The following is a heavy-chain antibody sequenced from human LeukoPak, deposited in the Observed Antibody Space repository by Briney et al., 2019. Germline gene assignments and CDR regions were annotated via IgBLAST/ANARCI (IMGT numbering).Heavy chain of an antibody. CDR2: ISSSSSYI. J-gene: IGHJ5*02. V-gene: IGHV3-21*01. Sequence: RGSLRLSCAASGFTFSSYSMNWVRQAPGKGLEWVSSISSSSSYIYYADSVKGRFTISRDNAKNSLYLQMNSLRAEDTAVYYCARVRKQQLVLNWFDPWGQGTLVTVSS. CDR3: ARVRKQQLVLNWFDP. CDR1: GFTFSSYS. D-gene: IGHD6-13*01.